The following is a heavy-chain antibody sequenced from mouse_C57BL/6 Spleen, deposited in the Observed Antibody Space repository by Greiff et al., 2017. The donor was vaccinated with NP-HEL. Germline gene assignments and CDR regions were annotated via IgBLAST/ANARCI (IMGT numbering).Heavy chain of an antibody. CDR1: GYTFTSYW. CDR2: IDPSDSYT. J-gene: IGHJ2*01. D-gene: IGHD2-5*01. CDR3: ARYYSNYGNFDY. Sequence: QVQLQQPGAELVMPGASVKLSCKASGYTFTSYWMHWVKQRPGQGLEWIGEIDPSDSYTNYNQKFKGKSTLTVDKSSSTAYMQLSSLTSEDSAVYYCARYYSNYGNFDYWGQGTTLTVSS. V-gene: IGHV1-69*01.